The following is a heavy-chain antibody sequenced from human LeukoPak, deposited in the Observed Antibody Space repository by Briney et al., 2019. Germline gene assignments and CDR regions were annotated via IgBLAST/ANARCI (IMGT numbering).Heavy chain of an antibody. J-gene: IGHJ4*02. CDR3: AAVGADIPVDF. V-gene: IGHV1-58*02. CDR2: VVVGSGDT. CDR1: GYTFTGYY. Sequence: GASVKVSCKASGYTFTGYYMHWVRQARGQRPEWIGWVVVGSGDTNFAQKFKERVTITCDMSTTTGYLDLSSLTSEDAAGYYCAAVGADIPVDFWGQGTLVTVSS. D-gene: IGHD2-2*02.